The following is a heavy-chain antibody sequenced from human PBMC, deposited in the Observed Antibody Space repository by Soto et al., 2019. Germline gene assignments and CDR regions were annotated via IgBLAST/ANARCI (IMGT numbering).Heavy chain of an antibody. V-gene: IGHV3-7*04. J-gene: IGHJ4*01. CDR3: VRDYFGPGPY. Sequence: HPGGSLRLSCVVSGFSLSGFWMSWVRQAPGKGLEWVANIKEDGTQTYYVDSVKGRFTISRDNAKNSLFLQMNSLRVEDTAVYYCVRDYFGPGPYWGQGTLVTVSS. D-gene: IGHD3-10*01. CDR1: GFSLSGFW. CDR2: IKEDGTQT.